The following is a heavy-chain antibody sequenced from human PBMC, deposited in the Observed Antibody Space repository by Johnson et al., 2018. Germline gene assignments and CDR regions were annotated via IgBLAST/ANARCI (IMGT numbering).Heavy chain of an antibody. CDR2: ISYDGSNK. CDR1: GFTFSNYG. D-gene: IGHD3-3*01. Sequence: VQLVESGGGLVKPGGSLRLSCAASGFTFSNYGMHWVRQAPGKGLEWVAVISYDGSNKSYADSVKGRFTIPRDNSKNTLYLQMNSLRAEDTAGYYCASEMGIIRANYYYYGMDVWGQGTTVTVSS. J-gene: IGHJ6*02. V-gene: IGHV3-30*03. CDR3: ASEMGIIRANYYYYGMDV.